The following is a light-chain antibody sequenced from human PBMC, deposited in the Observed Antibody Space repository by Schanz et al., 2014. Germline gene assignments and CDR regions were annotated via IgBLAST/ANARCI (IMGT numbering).Light chain of an antibody. Sequence: EIVLTQSPGTLSLSPGERATLSCKASQSISGYDLAWYQQKPGQAPRLLIYGAFDRATGIPDRFSGSGSGTVFTLTISRLEPEDFATYYCQQLKSPLTFGGGTKVEIK. CDR1: QSISGYD. J-gene: IGKJ4*01. CDR2: GAF. CDR3: QQLKSPLT. V-gene: IGKV3-20*01.